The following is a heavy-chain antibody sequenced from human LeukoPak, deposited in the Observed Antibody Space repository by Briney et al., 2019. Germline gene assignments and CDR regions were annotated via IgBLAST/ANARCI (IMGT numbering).Heavy chain of an antibody. V-gene: IGHV4-34*01. Sequence: SETLSLTCAVYGGSFSGYYWSWIRQPPGKGLEWIGEINHSGSTNYNPSLKSRVTISVDTSKNQFSLKLSSVTAADTAVYYCARDRYYYYGMDVWGQGTTVTVSS. J-gene: IGHJ6*02. CDR2: INHSGST. CDR1: GGSFSGYY. CDR3: ARDRYYYYGMDV.